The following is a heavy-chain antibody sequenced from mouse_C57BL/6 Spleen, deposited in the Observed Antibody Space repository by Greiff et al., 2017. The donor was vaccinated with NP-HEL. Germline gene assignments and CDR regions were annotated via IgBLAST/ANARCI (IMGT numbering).Heavy chain of an antibody. Sequence: VQLQQSGPELVKPGASVKISCKASGYAFSSSWMNWVKQRPGKGLEWIGRIYPGAGDTNYTGKFKGKATLTADKSSSTAYMQLSSLTSEDSAVYFCARKRGITTVGDYAMDYWGQGTSVTVSS. CDR2: IYPGAGDT. CDR1: GYAFSSSW. V-gene: IGHV1-82*01. D-gene: IGHD1-1*01. J-gene: IGHJ4*01. CDR3: ARKRGITTVGDYAMDY.